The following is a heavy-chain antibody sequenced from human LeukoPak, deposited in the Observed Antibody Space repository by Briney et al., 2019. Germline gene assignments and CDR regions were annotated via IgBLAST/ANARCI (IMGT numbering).Heavy chain of an antibody. Sequence: ASVKVSCKASGYTFTSYDINWVRQATGQGLEWMGWMNPNSGNTGYAQKLQGRVTMTRNTSISTAYMELSSLRSEDTAVYYCARGGIAARRGKYYFDYWGQGTLVTVSS. D-gene: IGHD6-6*01. V-gene: IGHV1-8*01. J-gene: IGHJ4*02. CDR3: ARGGIAARRGKYYFDY. CDR1: GYTFTSYD. CDR2: MNPNSGNT.